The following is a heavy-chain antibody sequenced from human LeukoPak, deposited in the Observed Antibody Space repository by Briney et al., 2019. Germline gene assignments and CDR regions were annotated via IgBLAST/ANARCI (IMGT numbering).Heavy chain of an antibody. V-gene: IGHV3-21*01. Sequence: GGFLRLSCAASGFTFSSYSMNWVRQAPGKGLEWVSSISSSSSYIYYADSVKGRFTISRDNAKNSLYLQMNSLRAEDTAVYYCARVATEYYDFWSGYFVSYGMDVWGQGTTVTVSS. J-gene: IGHJ6*02. CDR2: ISSSSSYI. CDR1: GFTFSSYS. D-gene: IGHD3-3*01. CDR3: ARVATEYYDFWSGYFVSYGMDV.